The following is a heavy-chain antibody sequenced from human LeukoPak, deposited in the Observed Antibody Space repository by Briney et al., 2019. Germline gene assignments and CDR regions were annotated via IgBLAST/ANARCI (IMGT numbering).Heavy chain of an antibody. CDR2: IYYGGRT. D-gene: IGHD2-2*01. Sequence: PSETLSLTCSVSGGSISSLSYYWGWVRQPPGKGLEWIGSIYYGGRTYYNPSLKSRVTMPVDTSKSQFSLKLNSVTAADTAVYYCARKVRDVVVPAANVGFDPWGQGTLVTVSS. CDR1: GGSISSLSYY. CDR3: ARKVRDVVVPAANVGFDP. J-gene: IGHJ5*02. V-gene: IGHV4-39*01.